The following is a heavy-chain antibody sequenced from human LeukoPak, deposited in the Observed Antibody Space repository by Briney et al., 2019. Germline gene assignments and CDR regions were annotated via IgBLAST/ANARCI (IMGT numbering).Heavy chain of an antibody. D-gene: IGHD2-15*01. V-gene: IGHV3-74*01. Sequence: GGSLRLSCAASGFTFSSYWMHWVRQAPGKGLVWVSHINNDGSSTSYADSMKGRFTISRDNAKNTLYLQMNSLRTEDTAVYYCACYGIAPPYWGQGTLVTVSS. CDR2: INNDGSST. CDR1: GFTFSSYW. CDR3: ACYGIAPPY. J-gene: IGHJ4*02.